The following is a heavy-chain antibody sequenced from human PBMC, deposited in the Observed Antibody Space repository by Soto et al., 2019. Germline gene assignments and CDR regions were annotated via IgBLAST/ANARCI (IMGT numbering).Heavy chain of an antibody. Sequence: GGCLRLSCAASGFTFSSYSMNWVRQAPGKGLEWVSYISSSSSTIYYADSVKGRFTISRDNAKNSLYLQMNSLRAEDMAVYYCARGYDFSSGYYDYWGQGTLVTVSS. CDR3: ARGYDFSSGYYDY. V-gene: IGHV3-48*01. CDR1: GFTFSSYS. D-gene: IGHD3-3*01. CDR2: ISSSSSTI. J-gene: IGHJ4*02.